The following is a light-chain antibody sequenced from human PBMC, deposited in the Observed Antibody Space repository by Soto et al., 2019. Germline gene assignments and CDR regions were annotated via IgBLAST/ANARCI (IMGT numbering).Light chain of an antibody. CDR2: GAS. J-gene: IGKJ1*01. CDR3: QQYNDWPRT. Sequence: EIVMTQSPATLSVSPGERATLSCRASQSVSNNLAWYQQQPGQAPRLLIYGASTTASGIPARFSASGSGTEFTLTISSLQSEDFAVYYCQQYNDWPRTFGQGTKVDI. CDR1: QSVSNN. V-gene: IGKV3-15*01.